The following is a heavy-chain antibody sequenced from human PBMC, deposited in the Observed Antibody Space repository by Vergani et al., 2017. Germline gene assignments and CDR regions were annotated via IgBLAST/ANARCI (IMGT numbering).Heavy chain of an antibody. J-gene: IGHJ4*02. CDR1: GGSISSGDYY. Sequence: QVQLQESGPGLVKPSQTLSLTCTVSGGSISSGDYYWSWIRQPPGKGLEWIGYIYYSGSTYYNPSLKRRVTISVDTSKNQFSLKLSSVPAADTAVYYCARNNPNPDYGDHDDYWGQGTLVTVSS. V-gene: IGHV4-30-4*01. D-gene: IGHD4-17*01. CDR2: IYYSGST. CDR3: ARNNPNPDYGDHDDY.